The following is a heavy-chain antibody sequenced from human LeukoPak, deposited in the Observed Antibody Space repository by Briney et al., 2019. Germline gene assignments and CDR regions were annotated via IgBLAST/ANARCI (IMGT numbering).Heavy chain of an antibody. V-gene: IGHV3-30-3*01. D-gene: IGHD2-2*01. CDR3: ARDKALFVVVPAYYYYGMDV. CDR2: ISYDGSNK. CDR1: GFTFSSYA. Sequence: TGGSLRLSCAASGFTFSSYAMHWVRQAPGKGLEWVAVISYDGSNKYYADSVKGRFTISRDNSKNTLYLQMNSLRAEDTAVYYCARDKALFVVVPAYYYYGMDVWGQGTTVTVSS. J-gene: IGHJ6*02.